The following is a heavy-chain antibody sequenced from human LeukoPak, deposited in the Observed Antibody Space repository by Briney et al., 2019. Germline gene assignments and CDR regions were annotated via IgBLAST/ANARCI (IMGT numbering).Heavy chain of an antibody. CDR1: GFTFSSSA. D-gene: IGHD1-1*01. CDR2: VSGSGRGENT. J-gene: IGHJ6*03. V-gene: IGHV3-23*01. CDR3: ARGRTTVYYYYMDV. Sequence: GGSLRLSCAASGFTFSSSAMSWVRQAPGKGLEWVSNVSGSGRGENTYYADSVKGRFTISRDNSKNTLILQMNSLRAEDTAVYYCARGRTTVYYYYMDVWGKGTTVTVSS.